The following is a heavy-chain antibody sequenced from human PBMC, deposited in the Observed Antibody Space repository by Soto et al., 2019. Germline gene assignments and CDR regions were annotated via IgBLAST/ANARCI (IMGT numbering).Heavy chain of an antibody. CDR2: MNPNSGNT. D-gene: IGHD3-16*01. CDR1: GYTFTCCD. V-gene: IGHV1-8*01. Sequence: ASLKVACKGSGYTFTCCDINWVRMATGQGLEWMGWMNPNSGNTAYAQKFQGRVTMTRNSSISTAYMELSSLRSEYTAVYYCARLKQDYAVAWGQGTLVTVSS. CDR3: ARLKQDYAVA. J-gene: IGHJ5*02.